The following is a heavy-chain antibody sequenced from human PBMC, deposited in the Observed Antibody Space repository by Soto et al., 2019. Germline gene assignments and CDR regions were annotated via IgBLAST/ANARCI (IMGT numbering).Heavy chain of an antibody. Sequence: QVQLVQSGAEVKKPGASVKVSCKASGYTFTSYGISWVRQAPGQGLEWMGWISAYNGNTNYAQKLQGRVTMTTDTSTRTASMELRRLRSDDTAGYYCARERYSSGYPPYADYWGQGNLGTVSS. CDR1: GYTFTSYG. CDR2: ISAYNGNT. V-gene: IGHV1-18*01. D-gene: IGHD3-22*01. CDR3: ARERYSSGYPPYADY. J-gene: IGHJ4*02.